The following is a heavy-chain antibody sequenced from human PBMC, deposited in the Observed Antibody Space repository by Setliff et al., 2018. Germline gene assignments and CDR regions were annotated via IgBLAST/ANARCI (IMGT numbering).Heavy chain of an antibody. Sequence: SETLSLTCTVSGGSISSSSYQWGWVRQTPGKGLEWIGSIYYSGTAYYNPSLKSRVTISVDTSKNQFSLQVTSVTATDTAIYYCARHQFVGGYYGSVTYRHFDYWGQGTPVTVSS. CDR1: GGSISSSSYQ. D-gene: IGHD3-10*01. J-gene: IGHJ4*02. CDR3: ARHQFVGGYYGSVTYRHFDY. CDR2: IYYSGTA. V-gene: IGHV4-39*01.